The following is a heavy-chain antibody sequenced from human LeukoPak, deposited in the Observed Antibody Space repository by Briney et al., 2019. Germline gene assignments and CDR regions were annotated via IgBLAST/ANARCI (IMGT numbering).Heavy chain of an antibody. Sequence: ASVKVSCKASGYTFTGYYMHWVRQAPGQGLEWMGWINPNSGGTNYAQKFQGRVTMTRDTSISTAYMELSRLRSDDTAVYYCARGGFVVVPVAYFDYWGQGTLVTVSS. V-gene: IGHV1-2*02. CDR1: GYTFTGYY. J-gene: IGHJ4*02. D-gene: IGHD2-2*01. CDR2: INPNSGGT. CDR3: ARGGFVVVPVAYFDY.